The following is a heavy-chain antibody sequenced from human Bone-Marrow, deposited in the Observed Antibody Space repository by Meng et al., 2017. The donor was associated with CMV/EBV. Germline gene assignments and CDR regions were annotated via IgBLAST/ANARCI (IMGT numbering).Heavy chain of an antibody. D-gene: IGHD2-2*03. V-gene: IGHV4-4*07. CDR2: IYTSGST. J-gene: IGHJ4*02. CDR1: GGSISSYY. CDR3: ARQRSGYCSGTSCYDPYYFDF. Sequence: SETLSLTCTVSGGSISSYYWSWIRQPAGKGLEWIGRIYTSGSTNYNPSLKSRVTMSVDTSKNQFSLKLSSATAADTAVYFCARQRSGYCSGTSCYDPYYFDFWGQGALVTVSS.